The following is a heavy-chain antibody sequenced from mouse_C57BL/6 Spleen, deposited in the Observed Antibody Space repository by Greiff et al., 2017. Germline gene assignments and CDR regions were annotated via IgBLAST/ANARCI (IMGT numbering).Heavy chain of an antibody. CDR2: ISNGGGST. CDR1: GFTFSDYY. J-gene: IGHJ1*03. V-gene: IGHV5-12*01. CDR3: ARQGYGSSYGYFDV. D-gene: IGHD1-1*01. Sequence: DVHLVESGGGLVQPGGSLKLSCAASGFTFSDYYMYWVRQTPEKRLEWVAYISNGGGSTYYPDTVKGRFTISRDNAKNTLDLQMSRLKAEYTAMYYCARQGYGSSYGYFDVWGTGTTVTVSS.